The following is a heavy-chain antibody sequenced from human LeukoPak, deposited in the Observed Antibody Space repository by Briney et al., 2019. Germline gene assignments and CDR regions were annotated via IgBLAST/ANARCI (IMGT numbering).Heavy chain of an antibody. CDR3: ARGYDFWSGYYPRIYIDV. V-gene: IGHV3-64*01. CDR1: GFTFSRYG. D-gene: IGHD3-3*01. Sequence: PGGSLRLSCAASGFTFSRYGMYWVRQAPGKGLEYVSAVSSNGGSTYYANSVKGRFTISRDNSKNTLYLQMGSLRGEDMAVYYCARGYDFWSGYYPRIYIDVWGKGTTVTVSS. CDR2: VSSNGGST. J-gene: IGHJ6*03.